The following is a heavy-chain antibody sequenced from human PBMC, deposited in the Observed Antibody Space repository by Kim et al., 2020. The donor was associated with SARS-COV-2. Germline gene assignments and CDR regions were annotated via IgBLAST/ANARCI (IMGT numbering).Heavy chain of an antibody. J-gene: IGHJ4*02. Sequence: SPKIPGRAAITRDTSASTAYMELSSRRSEDTAVYYCARGRGYSYGQTDYWGQGTLVTVSS. CDR3: ARGRGYSYGQTDY. V-gene: IGHV1-3*01. D-gene: IGHD5-18*01.